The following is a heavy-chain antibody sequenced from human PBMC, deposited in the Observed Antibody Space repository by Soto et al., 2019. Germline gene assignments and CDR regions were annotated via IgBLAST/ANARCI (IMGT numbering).Heavy chain of an antibody. J-gene: IGHJ4*02. CDR1: GFTLSSYS. CDR2: SSSSSSTI. Sequence: EVQLVESGGGLVQPVGSLRLSCAASGFTLSSYSMNWVRQAPGKGLEWVSYSSSSSSTIYYADSVKGRFTISRDNAKNSLYLQMNSRRAEDTAVYYCTRHPGRYWGQGTLVTVSS. CDR3: TRHPGRY. V-gene: IGHV3-48*01.